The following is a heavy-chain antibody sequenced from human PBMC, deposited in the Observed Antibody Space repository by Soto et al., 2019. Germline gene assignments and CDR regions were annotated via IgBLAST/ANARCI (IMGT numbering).Heavy chain of an antibody. CDR2: ISAYNGNT. D-gene: IGHD3-3*01. J-gene: IGHJ4*02. V-gene: IGHV1-18*01. CDR3: ARDRGFLEWHNYYYFDY. Sequence: ASVKVSCKASGYTFTSYVISWVRQAPGQGLEWMGWISAYNGNTNYAQKLQGRVTMTTDTSTSTAYMELRSLRSDDTAVYYCARDRGFLEWHNYYYFDYWGQGTLVTVSS. CDR1: GYTFTSYV.